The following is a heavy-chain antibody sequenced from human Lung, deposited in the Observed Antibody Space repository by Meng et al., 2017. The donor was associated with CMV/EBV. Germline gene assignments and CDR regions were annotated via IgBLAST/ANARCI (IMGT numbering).Heavy chain of an antibody. CDR3: ARGGNFDP. J-gene: IGHJ5*02. CDR1: GSTLSTYT. CDR2: ISTHTGTP. V-gene: IGHV7-4-1*02. D-gene: IGHD2/OR15-2a*01. Sequence: VQSVQTGSEFQPPGGCVRFSFKAFGSTLSTYTISEVRQAHGRGLEWRGWISTHTGTPTYTQGFTGRFVFSLDTSVSTAYLQISSLKAEDTAVYYCARGGNFDPWGQGTLVTVSS.